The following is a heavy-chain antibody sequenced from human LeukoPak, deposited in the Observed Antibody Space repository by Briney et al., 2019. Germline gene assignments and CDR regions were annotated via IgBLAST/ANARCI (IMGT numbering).Heavy chain of an antibody. Sequence: PSETLSPTCTVSGGSISSGSYYWSWIRQPAGKGLEWIGRIYTSGSTNYNPSLKSRVTISVDTSKNQFSLKLSSVTAADTAVYYCARAKTANKKDIVVVPAAIYWYFDLWGRGTLVTVSS. CDR1: GGSISSGSYY. V-gene: IGHV4-61*02. CDR3: ARAKTANKKDIVVVPAAIYWYFDL. J-gene: IGHJ2*01. D-gene: IGHD2-2*01. CDR2: IYTSGST.